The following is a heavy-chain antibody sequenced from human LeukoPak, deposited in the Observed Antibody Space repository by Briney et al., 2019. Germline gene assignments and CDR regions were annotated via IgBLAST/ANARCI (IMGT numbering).Heavy chain of an antibody. V-gene: IGHV1-69*02. CDR2: IIPILGIA. D-gene: IGHD3-3*01. CDR3: ARGSYDFWSGYFHADYYYYMDV. CDR1: RGTFSSYT. J-gene: IGHJ6*03. Sequence: SVKVSCNDSRGTFSSYTISWVRQAPGQGLEWMGMIIPILGIANYEQKFQGRVTNTADKSTSTAYMELSSLRSEDTAVYYCARGSYDFWSGYFHADYYYYMDVWGKGTTVTVSS.